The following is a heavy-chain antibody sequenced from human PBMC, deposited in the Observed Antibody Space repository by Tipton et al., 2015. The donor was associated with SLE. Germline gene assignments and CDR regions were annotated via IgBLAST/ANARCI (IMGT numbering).Heavy chain of an antibody. CDR2: INDRGST. V-gene: IGHV4-59*08. Sequence: TLSLTCTVSGGSISSHYWSWIRQPPGKGLEWLGDINDRGSTNYSPSLKSRVSISMEKSKNQFSLTLSSVTAADTAVYFCARHVMYGSGTYGPFYFDSWSQGTLVTVSS. CDR1: GGSISSHY. CDR3: ARHVMYGSGTYGPFYFDS. J-gene: IGHJ4*02. D-gene: IGHD3-10*01.